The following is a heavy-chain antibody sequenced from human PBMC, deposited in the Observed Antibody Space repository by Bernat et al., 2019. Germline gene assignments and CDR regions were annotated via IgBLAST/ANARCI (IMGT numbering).Heavy chain of an antibody. V-gene: IGHV3-9*01. J-gene: IGHJ4*02. D-gene: IGHD1-26*01. Sequence: EVQLVESGGGLVQPGRSLRLSCAASGFTFDDYAMHWVRQAPGKGLEWVSGISWNSGSIDYADSVKGRFIISRDNAKNSLYLQMNSLRGEDTALYYCGKGHHLSSGSPCDYWGQGILVTVSS. CDR2: ISWNSGSI. CDR3: GKGHHLSSGSPCDY. CDR1: GFTFDDYA.